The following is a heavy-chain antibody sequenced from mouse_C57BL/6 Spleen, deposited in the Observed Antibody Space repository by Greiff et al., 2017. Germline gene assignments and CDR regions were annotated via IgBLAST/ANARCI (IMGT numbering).Heavy chain of an antibody. J-gene: IGHJ1*03. D-gene: IGHD1-1*01. V-gene: IGHV1-59*01. CDR3: AAATVVVPYVDV. CDR2: IDPSDSYT. Sequence: QVQLQQPGAELVRPGTSVKLSCKASGYTFTSYWMHWVQQRPGQGLEWIGVIDPSDSYTNYNQKFKGKATLTVDTSSSTAYMQLSSLTSEDSAVYYVAAATVVVPYVDVWGTGTTVTVSS. CDR1: GYTFTSYW.